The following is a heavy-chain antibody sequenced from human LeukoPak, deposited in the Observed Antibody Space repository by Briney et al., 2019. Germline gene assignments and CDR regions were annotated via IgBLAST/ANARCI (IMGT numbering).Heavy chain of an antibody. CDR2: IYYSGST. CDR1: GGSFSGYY. CDR3: ARLREMATMLIDY. Sequence: SETLSLTCAVYGGSFSGYYWSWIRQPPGKGLEWIGGIYYSGSTYYNPSLKSRVTISVDTSKNQFSLKLSSVTAADTAVYYCARLREMATMLIDYWGQGTLVTVSS. J-gene: IGHJ4*02. V-gene: IGHV4-34*01. D-gene: IGHD5-24*01.